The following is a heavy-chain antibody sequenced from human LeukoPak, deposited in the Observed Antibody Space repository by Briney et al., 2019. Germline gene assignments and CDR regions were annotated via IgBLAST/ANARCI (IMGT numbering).Heavy chain of an antibody. Sequence: SETLSLTCAVYGVSFSGYYWSWIRQPPGKGLEWIGEINHSGSTNYNPSLKSRVTISVDTSKNQFSLKLSSVAAADTAVYYCARGLRYYYDSSGPRAFVYWGQGTLVTVSS. J-gene: IGHJ4*02. CDR3: ARGLRYYYDSSGPRAFVY. D-gene: IGHD3-22*01. V-gene: IGHV4-34*01. CDR2: INHSGST. CDR1: GVSFSGYY.